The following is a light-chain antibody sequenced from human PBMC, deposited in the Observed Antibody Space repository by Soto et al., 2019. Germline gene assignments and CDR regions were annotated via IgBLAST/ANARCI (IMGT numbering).Light chain of an antibody. J-gene: IGKJ4*01. CDR3: QQAST. CDR2: GAS. V-gene: IGKV3-20*01. CDR1: QSVSSNY. Sequence: EIVLTQSPGTLSLSPGERATLSCRASQSVSSNYLSWYQHRPGQAPWLLIYGASTRAIGIPDRFSGSGSRTDFALTISRLEHEDFAVYYRQQASTFGGGNKVEIK.